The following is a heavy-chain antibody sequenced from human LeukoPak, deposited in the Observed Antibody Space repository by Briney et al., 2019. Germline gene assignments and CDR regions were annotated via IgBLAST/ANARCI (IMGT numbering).Heavy chain of an antibody. J-gene: IGHJ6*02. D-gene: IGHD2-2*01. CDR3: ARDSVVVVPAAILDYYYCGMDV. V-gene: IGHV1-18*01. CDR2: ISAYNGNT. Sequence: ASVKVSCKASGYTFTRYGISWVRQAPGQGLEWMGWISAYNGNTNYAQKLQGRVTMTTDTSTSTAYMELRSLRSDDTAVYYCARDSVVVVPAAILDYYYCGMDVWGQGTTVTVSS. CDR1: GYTFTRYG.